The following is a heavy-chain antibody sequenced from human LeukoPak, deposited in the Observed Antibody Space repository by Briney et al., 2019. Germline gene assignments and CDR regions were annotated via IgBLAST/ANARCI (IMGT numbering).Heavy chain of an antibody. V-gene: IGHV1-46*01. D-gene: IGHD6-19*01. J-gene: IGHJ4*02. CDR1: GYTFTSYY. Sequence: ASVKVSCKASGYTFTSYYTHWVRQAPGQGLEWMGIINPSGGSTSYAQKFQGRVTMTRDMSTSTVYMELSSLRSEDTAVYYCARATSSGQARIPLIDYWGQGTLVTVSS. CDR3: ARATSSGQARIPLIDY. CDR2: INPSGGST.